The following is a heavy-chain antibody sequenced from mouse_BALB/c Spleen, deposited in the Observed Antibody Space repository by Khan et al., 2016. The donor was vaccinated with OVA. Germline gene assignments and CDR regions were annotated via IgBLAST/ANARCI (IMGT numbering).Heavy chain of an antibody. CDR3: VREGAYHRSAGWSAY. Sequence: QVRLQQSGAELARSGASVKMSCKTSGLNFKGTKMHWLRQRPEQAPEWIGHVDPRNDYTKYNPKFQDKATLIVDKSSNTAYMQLSSLTSEDTAVYLRVREGAYHRSAGWSAYWGQGTLVTVSA. CDR1: GLNFKGTK. CDR2: VDPRNDYT. J-gene: IGHJ3*01. D-gene: IGHD2-14*01. V-gene: IGHV1-4*01.